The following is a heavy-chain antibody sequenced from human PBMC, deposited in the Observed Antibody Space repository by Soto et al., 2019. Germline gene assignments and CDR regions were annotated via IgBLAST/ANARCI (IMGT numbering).Heavy chain of an antibody. V-gene: IGHV3-23*01. CDR2: ISNSGSNR. Sequence: EVQLLEYGGGLVQPGGSLRLSCAASGFTFSNYVMSWVRQAPGKGLEWVSSISNSGSNRYYAESVKGRVTISRDNSNNPLYLQMNSLRAEDTALYYCARRGRPLPHYSYYMDVWGKGTTVTVSS. CDR3: ARRGRPLPHYSYYMDV. CDR1: GFTFSNYV. J-gene: IGHJ6*03.